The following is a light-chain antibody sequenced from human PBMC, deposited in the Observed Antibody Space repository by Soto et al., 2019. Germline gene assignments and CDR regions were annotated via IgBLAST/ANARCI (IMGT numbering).Light chain of an antibody. J-gene: IGKJ4*01. CDR3: QQYGSSRLT. CDR1: QSVSSSF. Sequence: EIVLTQSPGTLSLSPVERATLSCRASQSVSSSFLTWYQQKPGQAPRLLIYGASSRATGIPDRFSGSGSETDFTLTISRLEPEDFAVYYCQQYGSSRLTFGGGTKVDIK. CDR2: GAS. V-gene: IGKV3-20*01.